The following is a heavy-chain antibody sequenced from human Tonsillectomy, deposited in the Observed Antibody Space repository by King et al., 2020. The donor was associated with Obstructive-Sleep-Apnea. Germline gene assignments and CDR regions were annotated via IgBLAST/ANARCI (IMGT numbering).Heavy chain of an antibody. CDR3: AREGSTSFDY. V-gene: IGHV3-21*01. CDR1: GFTFSTYR. D-gene: IGHD2-2*01. J-gene: IGHJ4*02. Sequence: VQLVESGGGLVKPGGSLRLSCAASGFTFSTYRMNWVRQAPGKGLEWVSSISIGSSYIYYEDSVEGRFTISRDNAKNSLYLQLNSLRAEDTAVYYCAREGSTSFDYWGQGTLVTVSS. CDR2: ISIGSSYI.